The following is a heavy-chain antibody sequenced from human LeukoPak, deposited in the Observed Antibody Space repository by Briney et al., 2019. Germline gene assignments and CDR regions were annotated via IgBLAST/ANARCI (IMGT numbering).Heavy chain of an antibody. J-gene: IGHJ4*02. CDR2: ITSGGST. CDR1: GFTFSNDV. V-gene: IGHV3-23*01. CDR3: ARPVTATDRFCFFDS. Sequence: GGSLRLSCAASGFTFSNDVMRWVRQAPGKGLEWVSSITSGGSTYYADSVKGRFTISRDNSENTLYLQMNSLRAEDTAVYYCARPVTATDRFCFFDSWGQGTLVTVSS. D-gene: IGHD2-15*01.